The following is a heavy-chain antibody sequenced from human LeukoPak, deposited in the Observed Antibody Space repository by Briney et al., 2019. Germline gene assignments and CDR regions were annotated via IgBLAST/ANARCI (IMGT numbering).Heavy chain of an antibody. V-gene: IGHV4-4*07. J-gene: IGHJ4*02. Sequence: SETLSLTCTVSGGSISSYYWSWIRQPAGKGLEWIGRIHTSGNTDYNPSLESRVTMSVDTSKNQFPLKLSSVTAADTAVYYCAREGSMTARPFVSIDYWGQGTLVTVSS. CDR2: IHTSGNT. D-gene: IGHD6-6*01. CDR1: GGSISSYY. CDR3: AREGSMTARPFVSIDY.